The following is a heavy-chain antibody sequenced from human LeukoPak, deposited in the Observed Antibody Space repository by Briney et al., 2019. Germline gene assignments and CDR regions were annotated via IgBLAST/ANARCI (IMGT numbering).Heavy chain of an antibody. CDR2: INHSGST. Sequence: SETLSLTCAVYGGSFSGYYWSWIRQPPGKGLEWIGEINHSGSTNYNPSLTSRVTISVDTSKNQFSLKLSSVTAADTTVYYCARVPSDLWFGWHWFDPWGQGTLVTVSS. D-gene: IGHD3-10*01. J-gene: IGHJ5*02. CDR1: GGSFSGYY. V-gene: IGHV4-34*01. CDR3: ARVPSDLWFGWHWFDP.